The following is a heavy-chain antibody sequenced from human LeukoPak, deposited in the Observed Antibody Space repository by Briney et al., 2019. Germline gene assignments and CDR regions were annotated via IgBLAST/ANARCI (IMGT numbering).Heavy chain of an antibody. V-gene: IGHV1-18*01. CDR3: ARDPGRYYYGSGSYYYFDY. D-gene: IGHD3-10*01. CDR2: ISVCNGNT. J-gene: IGHJ4*02. CDR1: GYTFTSYG. Sequence: ASVKVSCKASGYTFTSYGISWVRQAPGQGLEWMGWISVCNGNTNYAQKLQGRVTMTTDTSTSTAYMELRSLRSDDTAVYYCARDPGRYYYGSGSYYYFDYWGQGTLVTVSS.